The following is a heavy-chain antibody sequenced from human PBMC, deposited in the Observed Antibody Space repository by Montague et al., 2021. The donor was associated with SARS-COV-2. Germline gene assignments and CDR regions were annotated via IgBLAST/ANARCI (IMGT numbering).Heavy chain of an antibody. V-gene: IGHV3-11*01. D-gene: IGHD5-12*01. CDR2: ISGSKT. CDR3: AGDQGGYGTFDI. CDR1: GFTFSDYY. J-gene: IGHJ3*02. Sequence: SLRLSCAASGFTFSDYYMTWIRQAPGKGLEWVSHISGSKTYYADSVKGRFTISRDTANNSVYLQMNFLGAEDTAVYYCAGDQGGYGTFDIWGQGTMVTVSS.